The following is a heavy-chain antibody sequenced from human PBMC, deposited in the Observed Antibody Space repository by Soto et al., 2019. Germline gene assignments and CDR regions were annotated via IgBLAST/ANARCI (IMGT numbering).Heavy chain of an antibody. CDR3: ARAAPRYCSGGSCYYGMDV. Sequence: PSETLSLTCAVYGGSFSGYYWSWIRQPPGKGLEWIGEINHSGSTNYNPSLKSRVTISVDTSKNQFSLKLSSVTAADTAVYYCARAAPRYCSGGSCYYGMDVWGQGTKVTVSS. J-gene: IGHJ6*02. CDR2: INHSGST. CDR1: GGSFSGYY. D-gene: IGHD2-15*01. V-gene: IGHV4-34*01.